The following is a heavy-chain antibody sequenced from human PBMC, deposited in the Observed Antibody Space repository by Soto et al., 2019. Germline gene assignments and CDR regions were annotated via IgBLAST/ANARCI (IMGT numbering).Heavy chain of an antibody. D-gene: IGHD3-9*01. J-gene: IGHJ6*01. CDR3: ARVSRQERCYDIFTANSDDRDI. V-gene: IGHV3-30-3*01. CDR2: ISYDGSNK. Sequence: VGSLRRSCAACGFTFSNYAMHGFRQAPGQGLEWVAVISYDGSNKYYADSVKGRLTISRDNSKNTLYLQMNSLRAEDTAVYYFARVSRQERCYDIFTANSDDRDIWGQGTRVSV. CDR1: GFTFSNYA.